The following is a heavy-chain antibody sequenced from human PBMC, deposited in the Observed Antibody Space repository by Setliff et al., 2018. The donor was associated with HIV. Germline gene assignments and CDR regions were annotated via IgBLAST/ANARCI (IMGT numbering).Heavy chain of an antibody. V-gene: IGHV3-7*01. Sequence: GGSLRLSCAASGFTFSTYWMSWVRQAPGKGLEWVANIKQDGSEMYYVDSVKGRFTISRDNARNSLYLQMNSLRAEDTAMYYCTRDLDLTGGEAFDIWGQGTMVTVSS. D-gene: IGHD3-3*01. CDR1: GFTFSTYW. CDR3: TRDLDLTGGEAFDI. J-gene: IGHJ3*02. CDR2: IKQDGSEM.